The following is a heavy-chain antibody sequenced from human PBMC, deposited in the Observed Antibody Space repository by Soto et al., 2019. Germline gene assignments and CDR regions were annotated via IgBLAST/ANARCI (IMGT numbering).Heavy chain of an antibody. V-gene: IGHV3-7*01. J-gene: IGHJ4*02. CDR1: GFTFSNYW. D-gene: IGHD4-17*01. CDR2: IKEDGSEK. CDR3: GRDSPRGYGGSDY. Sequence: EVQLVESGGGLVQPGGSLRLSCAASGFTFSNYWMSWVRQAPGKGLEWVTNIKEDGSEKYYVDSVKGRFTISRDNAKNSLYLQMNSLRAEDTAVYYCGRDSPRGYGGSDYWGQGTLVTVSS.